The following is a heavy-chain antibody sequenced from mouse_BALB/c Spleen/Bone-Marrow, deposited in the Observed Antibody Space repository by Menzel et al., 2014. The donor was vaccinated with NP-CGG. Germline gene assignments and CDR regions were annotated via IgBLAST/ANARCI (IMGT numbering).Heavy chain of an antibody. Sequence: VQLKESGGGLVQPGGSLKLSCAASGFDFSRYWMSWVRQAPGKGLEWIGEINPDSSTINYTPSLKDKFIISRDKAKNTLYLQMSKVRSEDTALYYCASLHYFRYAAYWGQGTSVTVSS. D-gene: IGHD1-2*01. CDR3: ASLHYFRYAAY. J-gene: IGHJ4*01. CDR1: GFDFSRYW. CDR2: INPDSSTI. V-gene: IGHV4-1*02.